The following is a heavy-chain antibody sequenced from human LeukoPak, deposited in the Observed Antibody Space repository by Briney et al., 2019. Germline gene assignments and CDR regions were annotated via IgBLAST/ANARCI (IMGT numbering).Heavy chain of an antibody. Sequence: SETLSLTCAVYGGSFSAYYWSWIRRPPGKGLEWIGYIYYTGTSYNPSLKSRVTISADTSKNQFSLKLISVTAADTAVYYCASRKLGNDYWGQGTLVTVSS. CDR1: GGSFSAYY. CDR3: ASRKLGNDY. J-gene: IGHJ4*02. CDR2: IYYTGT. D-gene: IGHD7-27*01. V-gene: IGHV4-59*01.